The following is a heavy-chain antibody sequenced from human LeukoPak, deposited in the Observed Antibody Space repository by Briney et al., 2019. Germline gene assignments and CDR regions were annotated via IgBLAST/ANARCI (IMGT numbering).Heavy chain of an antibody. V-gene: IGHV1-8*01. D-gene: IGHD3-10*01. CDR3: ARHKIGGEFNLIPYNWFDP. J-gene: IGHJ5*02. Sequence: ASVRVSCKASGYTFTIYDINWVRQAPGQGVEWMGWMNPNSGNTGYTQKFQGRVTITRKTSISTAYMELSSLRSEDTAVYYCARHKIGGEFNLIPYNWFDPWGQGTLVTVSS. CDR1: GYTFTIYD. CDR2: MNPNSGNT.